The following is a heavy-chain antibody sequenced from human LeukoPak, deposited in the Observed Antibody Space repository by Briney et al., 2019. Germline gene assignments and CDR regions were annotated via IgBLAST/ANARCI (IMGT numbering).Heavy chain of an antibody. CDR2: ISSSGSTI. D-gene: IGHD6-13*01. J-gene: IGHJ5*02. V-gene: IGHV3-48*03. CDR1: GFTFSSYE. Sequence: GGSLRLSCAASGFTFSSYEMNWVREAPGKGLEWVSYISSSGSTIYYADSVKGRFTISRDNAKNSLYLQMNSLRAEDTAVYYCARELLYSSSWHNWFDPWGQGTLVTVSS. CDR3: ARELLYSSSWHNWFDP.